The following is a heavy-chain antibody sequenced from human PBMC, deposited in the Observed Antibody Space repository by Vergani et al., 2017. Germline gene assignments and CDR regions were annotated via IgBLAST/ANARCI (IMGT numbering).Heavy chain of an antibody. Sequence: QVQLQESGPGLVKPSQTLSLTCTVSGGSFSTGGQSWTWLRQSAGKGLEWIGRIYTSGATNYNPSLRSRVTMSVDTSKNQFSLKLSSVTAADTAVYYCAREDTPGSYGHDAFDIWGQGTMVIVSS. D-gene: IGHD1-26*01. CDR3: AREDTPGSYGHDAFDI. CDR2: IYTSGAT. J-gene: IGHJ3*02. V-gene: IGHV4-61*02. CDR1: GGSFSTGGQS.